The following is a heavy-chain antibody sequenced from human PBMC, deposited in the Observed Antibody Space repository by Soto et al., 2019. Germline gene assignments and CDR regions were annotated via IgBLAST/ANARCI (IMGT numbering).Heavy chain of an antibody. V-gene: IGHV3-23*01. D-gene: IGHD6-13*01. CDR3: AKASLLNIAAPYYFDY. CDR1: GFTFSSYA. CDR2: ISGSGDST. Sequence: GGSLRLSCAASGFTFSSYAMSWVRQAPEKGLEWVSVISGSGDSTYYADTVKGRFTISRDNSKNTLYLQMNSLRAEDTAVYYCAKASLLNIAAPYYFDYWGQGTLVTVSS. J-gene: IGHJ4*02.